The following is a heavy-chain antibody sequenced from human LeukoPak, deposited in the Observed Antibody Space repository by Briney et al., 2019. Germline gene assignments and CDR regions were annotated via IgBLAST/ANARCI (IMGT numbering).Heavy chain of an antibody. CDR2: ISGSGGST. J-gene: IGHJ6*03. V-gene: IGHV3-23*01. Sequence: GGSLRLSCAASGFTFSSYAMSWVRQAPGKGLEWVSAISGSGGSTYYADSVKGRFTISRDNSKNTLYLQMNSLRAEDTAGYYCAKDLLQDYDFWSGYYTGMDVWGKGTTVTVSS. D-gene: IGHD3-3*01. CDR1: GFTFSSYA. CDR3: AKDLLQDYDFWSGYYTGMDV.